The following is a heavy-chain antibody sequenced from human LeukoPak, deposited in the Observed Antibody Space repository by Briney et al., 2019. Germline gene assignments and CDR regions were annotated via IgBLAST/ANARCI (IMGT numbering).Heavy chain of an antibody. CDR3: TSTPTYYYDSSGYYRYDY. CDR1: GFTFSNAW. V-gene: IGHV3-15*01. Sequence: GGSLRLSCAASGFTFSNAWMSWVRQAPGKGLEWVGRIKSKTDGGTTDYAAPVKGRFTISRDDSKNTLYLQMNSLKTEDTAVYYCTSTPTYYYDSSGYYRYDYWGQGTLVTVSS. CDR2: IKSKTDGGTT. J-gene: IGHJ4*02. D-gene: IGHD3-22*01.